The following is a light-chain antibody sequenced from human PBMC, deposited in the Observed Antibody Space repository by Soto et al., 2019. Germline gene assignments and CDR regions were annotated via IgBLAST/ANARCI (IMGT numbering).Light chain of an antibody. CDR1: QTISSW. Sequence: DIQMTQSPSTLSGSVGDRVTITCRASQTISSWLARYQQKPGKAPKLLIYKASTLKSGVPSRFSGSGSGTEFTLTISSLQPDDVANYYCQHYNSYSEAFGQGTKVELK. J-gene: IGKJ1*01. V-gene: IGKV1-5*03. CDR2: KAS. CDR3: QHYNSYSEA.